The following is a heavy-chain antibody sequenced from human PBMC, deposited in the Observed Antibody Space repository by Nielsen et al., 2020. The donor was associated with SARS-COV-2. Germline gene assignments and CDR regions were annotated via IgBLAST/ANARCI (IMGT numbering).Heavy chain of an antibody. Sequence: GESLKISCATSGFTFSSHALHWVRQAPGKGLQWMAIISYDGTEHYADSVKGRFTISRDNSKNTLYLQMNSLRVEDTAVYFCARDRYDYVDTYYYFDLWGRGTLVTVSS. V-gene: IGHV3-30*04. CDR3: ARDRYDYVDTYYYFDL. J-gene: IGHJ2*01. CDR1: GFTFSSHA. CDR2: ISYDGTE. D-gene: IGHD4-17*01.